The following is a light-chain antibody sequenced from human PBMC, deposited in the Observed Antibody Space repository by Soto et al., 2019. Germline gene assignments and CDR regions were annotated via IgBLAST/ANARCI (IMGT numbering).Light chain of an antibody. Sequence: EVLMTQSPATLSVSPGDRATLSCRASQSVSSNLAWYQQKPGQAPRLLIYGASTRAPGIPDRFSGSGSGTELTLTISSRQSADLAVFYCQQYDNWHPAFGQGTKVEIK. V-gene: IGKV3-15*01. J-gene: IGKJ2*01. CDR3: QQYDNWHPA. CDR2: GAS. CDR1: QSVSSN.